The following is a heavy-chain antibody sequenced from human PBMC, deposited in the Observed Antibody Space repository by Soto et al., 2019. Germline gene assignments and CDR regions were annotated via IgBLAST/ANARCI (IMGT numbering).Heavy chain of an antibody. CDR3: ARDGATLDFWSCYYYYYYMDV. J-gene: IGHJ6*03. V-gene: IGHV3-11*01. D-gene: IGHD3-3*01. CDR1: GFTFSDYY. Sequence: QVQLVESGGGLVKPGGSLRLSCAASGFTFSDYYMSWIRQAPGKGLEWVSYISSSGSTIYYADSVKGRFTISRDNDKNSTYQKMNSRRAEDTAVYYCARDGATLDFWSCYYYYYYMDVWGKGTTVTVSS. CDR2: ISSSGSTI.